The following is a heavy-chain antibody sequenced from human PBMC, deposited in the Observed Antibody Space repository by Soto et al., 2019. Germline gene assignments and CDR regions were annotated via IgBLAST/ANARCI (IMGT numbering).Heavy chain of an antibody. V-gene: IGHV3-53*04. CDR3: ARGGSVGSSWYLGWFDP. D-gene: IGHD6-13*01. CDR1: GFTVSSNY. Sequence: VQLVESGGGLVQPGGSLRLSCAASGFTVSSNYMSWVRQAPGKGLEWVSVIYSGGSTNYADSVKGRFTISRHNSKNTLHLQMNSLRAEDTAVYYCARGGSVGSSWYLGWFDPWGQGTLVTVSS. CDR2: IYSGGST. J-gene: IGHJ5*02.